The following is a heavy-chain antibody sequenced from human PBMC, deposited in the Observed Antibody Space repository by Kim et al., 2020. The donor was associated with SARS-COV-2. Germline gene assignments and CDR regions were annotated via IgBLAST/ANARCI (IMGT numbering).Heavy chain of an antibody. Sequence: ADSGKGRFTISRDNAKNSLYLQMNSLRAEDTAVYYCARAPGYSSGWYSPHYWGQGTLVTVSS. J-gene: IGHJ4*02. V-gene: IGHV3-11*05. CDR3: ARAPGYSSGWYSPHY. D-gene: IGHD6-19*01.